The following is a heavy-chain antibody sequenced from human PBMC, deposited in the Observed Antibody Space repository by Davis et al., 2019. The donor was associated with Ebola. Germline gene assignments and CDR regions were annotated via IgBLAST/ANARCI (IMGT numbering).Heavy chain of an antibody. CDR1: GFTFSSYS. D-gene: IGHD2-15*01. V-gene: IGHV3-48*02. CDR2: ISSSSSTI. Sequence: GESLKISCAASGFTFSSYSMNWVRQAPGKGLEWVSYISSSSSTIYYADSVKGRFTISRDNAKNSLYLQMNSLRDEDTAVYYCAREGLPYYYYYGMDVWGQGTTVTVSS. J-gene: IGHJ6*02. CDR3: AREGLPYYYYYGMDV.